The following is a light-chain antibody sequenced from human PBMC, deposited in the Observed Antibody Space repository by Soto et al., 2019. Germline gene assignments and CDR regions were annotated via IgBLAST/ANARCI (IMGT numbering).Light chain of an antibody. CDR3: QVWDSGADQYV. V-gene: IGLV3-21*02. Sequence: SYVVTQTPSVSMAPGQTARVTRGGHNLGTERVQWYQQKAGQAPVLVVYDDSDRPSGIPDRFSGSKSGNTATLTISRVEVGDEADYYCQVWDSGADQYVFGTGTKVTVL. J-gene: IGLJ1*01. CDR2: DDS. CDR1: NLGTER.